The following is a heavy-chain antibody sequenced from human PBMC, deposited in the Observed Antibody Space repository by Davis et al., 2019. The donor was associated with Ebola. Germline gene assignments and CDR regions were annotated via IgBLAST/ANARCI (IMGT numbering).Heavy chain of an antibody. Sequence: PGGSLRLSCAASGFTFSSYSMNWVRQAPGKGLEWVSSISSSSSYIYYADSVKGRFTISRDNAKNSLYLQMNSLRAEDTAVYYCAREDDSSVHWHEAFDIWGQGTMVTVSS. J-gene: IGHJ3*02. CDR2: ISSSSSYI. CDR3: AREDDSSVHWHEAFDI. CDR1: GFTFSSYS. V-gene: IGHV3-21*01. D-gene: IGHD3-22*01.